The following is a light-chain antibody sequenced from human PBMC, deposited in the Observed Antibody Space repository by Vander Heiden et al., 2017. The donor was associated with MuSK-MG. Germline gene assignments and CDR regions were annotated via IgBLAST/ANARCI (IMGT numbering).Light chain of an antibody. V-gene: IGKV3-20*01. CDR3: QQDGSSPWT. J-gene: IGKJ1*01. CDR1: QSVSSGY. CDR2: DAS. Sequence: EIVLTQSPDTLSLSPGARATLSCRASQSVSSGYLGWYQQKPGQAPKLLIYDASSRATGIPDRFSGSGSGTDFTLTISTLEPEDFAVYYCQQDGSSPWTFGQGTKVEIK.